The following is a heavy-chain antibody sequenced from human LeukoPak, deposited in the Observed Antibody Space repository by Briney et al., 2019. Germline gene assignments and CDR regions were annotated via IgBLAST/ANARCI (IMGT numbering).Heavy chain of an antibody. D-gene: IGHD4-4*01. J-gene: IGHJ6*02. CDR3: ARWGQMTTLTYYYYYGMDV. V-gene: IGHV1-18*01. Sequence: ASVKVSCKASGYTFTSYGISWVRQAPGQGLEWMGWISAYNGNTNYAQKLQGRVTMTTDTSTSTAYMELRSLRSDDTAMYYCARWGQMTTLTYYYYYGMDVWGQGTTVTVSS. CDR2: ISAYNGNT. CDR1: GYTFTSYG.